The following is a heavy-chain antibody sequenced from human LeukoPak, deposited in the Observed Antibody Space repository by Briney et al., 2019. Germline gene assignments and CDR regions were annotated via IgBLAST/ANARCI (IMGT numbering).Heavy chain of an antibody. J-gene: IGHJ6*03. Sequence: PGGSLRLSCAASGFTVSSNYMSWVRQAPGKGLEWVSVIYSGGSTYYADSVKGRFTISRDNSKNTLYLQMNSLTLEDTAVYFCAKLVDYCEGRTCFTTHYYTDIWGKGTTVTVSS. V-gene: IGHV3-53*05. CDR3: AKLVDYCEGRTCFTTHYYTDI. D-gene: IGHD4-17*01. CDR1: GFTVSSNY. CDR2: IYSGGST.